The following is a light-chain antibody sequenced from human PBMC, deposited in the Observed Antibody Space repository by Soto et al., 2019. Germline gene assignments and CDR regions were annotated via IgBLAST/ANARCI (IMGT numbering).Light chain of an antibody. V-gene: IGKV1-6*01. CDR3: LQDFNYPWS. J-gene: IGKJ1*01. CDR2: GAS. CDR1: QGIRND. Sequence: AIQMTQSPSSLSASVGDRVTITCRASQGIRNDLDWYQQKPGKAPKLLIYGASNLQSGVPSRFSGSGSGTDFTLTISRRQPEDFANYYCLQDFNYPWSYGQGTKVEVK.